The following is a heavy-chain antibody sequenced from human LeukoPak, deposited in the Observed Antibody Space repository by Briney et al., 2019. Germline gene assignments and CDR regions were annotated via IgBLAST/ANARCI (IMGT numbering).Heavy chain of an antibody. CDR3: AIGLFEEQQPY. CDR1: GFTFSSYE. V-gene: IGHV3-48*03. J-gene: IGHJ4*02. CDR2: ISSSGTTI. Sequence: GKSLRLSCAASGFTFSSYEMNWVRQAPGKWLDWVSYISSSGTTIYYADSVKGRFTISRDNAKNSLYLQMNSLRAEDTAVYYCAIGLFEEQQPYWGQGTLVTVSS. D-gene: IGHD6-13*01.